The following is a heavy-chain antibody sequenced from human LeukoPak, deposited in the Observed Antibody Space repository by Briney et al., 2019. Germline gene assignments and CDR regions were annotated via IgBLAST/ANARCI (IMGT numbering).Heavy chain of an antibody. CDR2: IWYDGRNK. Sequence: SGGSLRLSCAPSGFTFSTYGMHWVRQAPGKGLEWVAVIWYDGRNKYYADSVKGRVTISRDNPKNTLYLQMNSLRAEDTAVYYCAKDQGRFGSYAANLDYWGQGTLVTVSS. CDR1: GFTFSTYG. V-gene: IGHV3-33*06. CDR3: AKDQGRFGSYAANLDY. J-gene: IGHJ4*02. D-gene: IGHD1-26*01.